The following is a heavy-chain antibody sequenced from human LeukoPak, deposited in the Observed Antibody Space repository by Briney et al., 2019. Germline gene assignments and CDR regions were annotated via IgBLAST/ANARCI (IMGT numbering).Heavy chain of an antibody. J-gene: IGHJ4*02. CDR2: INWNGDNT. D-gene: IGHD3-9*01. Sequence: RTGGSLRLSCAASGFTFDDYGMSWVRQAPGKGLEWVSGINWNGDNTNYADSLKGRFTISRDNAKNSLYLQMNSLRAEDTALYYCARGSTHYDVLTGYHYYFDYWGQGTLVTVSS. CDR3: ARGSTHYDVLTGYHYYFDY. V-gene: IGHV3-20*04. CDR1: GFTFDDYG.